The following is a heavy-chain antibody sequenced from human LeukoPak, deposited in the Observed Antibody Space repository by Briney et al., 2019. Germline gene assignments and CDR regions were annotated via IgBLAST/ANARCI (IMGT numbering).Heavy chain of an antibody. Sequence: GGSLRLSCAASGFTFSSYSMNWVRQAPGKGLEWVSSISSSSSYIYYADSVKGRFTISRDNAKNSLYLQMNSPRAEDTAVYYCARDGDFWSGHNWFDPWGQGTLVTVSS. D-gene: IGHD3-3*01. CDR3: ARDGDFWSGHNWFDP. CDR2: ISSSSSYI. J-gene: IGHJ5*02. CDR1: GFTFSSYS. V-gene: IGHV3-21*01.